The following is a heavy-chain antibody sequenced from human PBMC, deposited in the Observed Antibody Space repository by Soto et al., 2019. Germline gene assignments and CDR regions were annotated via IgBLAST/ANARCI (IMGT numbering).Heavy chain of an antibody. D-gene: IGHD2-2*01. Sequence: GGSLRLSCAASGFTFSSYAMHWVRQAPGKGLEWVAVISYDGSNKYYADSVKVPFTISRDNSKNTLYLQMNSLRAEDTAVYYCARDQEGDIVVVPAAKEDYYYYGMDVWGQGTTVTVSS. J-gene: IGHJ6*02. CDR3: ARDQEGDIVVVPAAKEDYYYYGMDV. CDR1: GFTFSSYA. V-gene: IGHV3-30-3*01. CDR2: ISYDGSNK.